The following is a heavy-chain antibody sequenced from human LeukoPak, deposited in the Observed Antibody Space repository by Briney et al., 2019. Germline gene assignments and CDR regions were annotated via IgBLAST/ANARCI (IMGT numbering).Heavy chain of an antibody. V-gene: IGHV1-69*13. CDR2: IIPIFGTA. CDR3: ARIIKNIYGMDV. Sequence: SVKVSCKASGYTFTGYYMHWVRQAPGQGLEWMGGIIPIFGTANYAQKFQGRVTITADESTSTAYMELSSLRSEDTAVYYCARIIKNIYGMDVWGQGTTVTVSS. D-gene: IGHD2/OR15-2a*01. CDR1: GYTFTGYY. J-gene: IGHJ6*02.